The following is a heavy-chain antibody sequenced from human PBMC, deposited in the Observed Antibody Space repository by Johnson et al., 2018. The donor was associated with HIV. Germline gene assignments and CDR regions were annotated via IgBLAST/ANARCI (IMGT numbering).Heavy chain of an antibody. CDR3: AKGGYCSGGSCYPDAFDI. CDR1: GFTFDDYA. Sequence: QVQLVESGGGLVQPGRSLRLSCAASGFTFDDYAMHWVRQAPGKGLEWVAVISYDGSNKYYADSVKGRFTISRDNSKNTLYLQMNSLRAEDTAVYYCAKGGYCSGGSCYPDAFDIWGQGTMVTVSS. V-gene: IGHV3-30*18. J-gene: IGHJ3*02. CDR2: ISYDGSNK. D-gene: IGHD2-15*01.